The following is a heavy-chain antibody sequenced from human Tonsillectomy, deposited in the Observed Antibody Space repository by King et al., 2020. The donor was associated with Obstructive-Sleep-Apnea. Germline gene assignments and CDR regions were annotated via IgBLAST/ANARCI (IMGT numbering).Heavy chain of an antibody. V-gene: IGHV4-34*01. CDR2: INHSGST. D-gene: IGHD5-12*01. CDR3: ARVVEATAIDF. CDR1: GGSFSGYY. J-gene: IGHJ4*02. Sequence: VQLQQWGAGLLKPSETLSLTCAVYGGSFSGYYWNWIRQPPGKGLGWIGEINHSGSTTHNPSLKSRVTISVDMSKNQFSLKLSSVTAADTAVYYCARVVEATAIDFWGQGTLVTVSS.